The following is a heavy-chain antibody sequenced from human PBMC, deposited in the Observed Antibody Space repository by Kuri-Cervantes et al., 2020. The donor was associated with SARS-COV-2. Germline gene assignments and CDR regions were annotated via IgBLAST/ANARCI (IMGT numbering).Heavy chain of an antibody. CDR2: ISSSGSTI. Sequence: GESLKISCAASGFTFSDYYMSWIRQAPGKGLEWVSYISSSGSTIYYADSVKGRFTISRDNAKNSLYLQMNSLRAEDTAVYYCARDGVGATSSFDYWGQGTLVTVSS. D-gene: IGHD1-26*01. CDR3: ARDGVGATSSFDY. V-gene: IGHV3-11*04. J-gene: IGHJ4*02. CDR1: GFTFSDYY.